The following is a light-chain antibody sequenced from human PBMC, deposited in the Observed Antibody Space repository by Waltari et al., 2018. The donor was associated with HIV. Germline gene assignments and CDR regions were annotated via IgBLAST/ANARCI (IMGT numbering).Light chain of an antibody. CDR1: SSNIATNT. V-gene: IGLV1-44*01. CDR2: TNN. J-gene: IGLJ3*02. CDR3: ATWDDSLNGWV. Sequence: QSVLTQPPSASGTPGQRVTISCSGSSSNIATNTVNWYQQLPGTAPKLLIYTNNPRPSGVPARFSGSKSDTSASLAISGLQSDDDADYYCATWDDSLNGWVFGGGTRLTVL.